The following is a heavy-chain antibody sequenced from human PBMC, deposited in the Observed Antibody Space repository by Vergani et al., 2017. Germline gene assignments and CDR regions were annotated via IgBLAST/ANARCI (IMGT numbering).Heavy chain of an antibody. CDR3: ARDTRGYSYGYTDHLTQFRNWYFDL. D-gene: IGHD5-18*01. V-gene: IGHV3-66*01. CDR1: GFTVSSNY. CDR2: IYSGGST. Sequence: EVQLVESGGGLVQPGGSLRLSCAASGFTVSSNYMSWVRQAPGTGLEWVSVIYSGGSTYYAEPVTGRCTISRDNSKNTLDLQMNSLRAEDTAVYYCARDTRGYSYGYTDHLTQFRNWYFDLWGRGTLVTVSS. J-gene: IGHJ2*01.